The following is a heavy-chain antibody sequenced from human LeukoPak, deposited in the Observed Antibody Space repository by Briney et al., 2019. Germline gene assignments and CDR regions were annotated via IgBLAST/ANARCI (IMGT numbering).Heavy chain of an antibody. D-gene: IGHD1-1*01. Sequence: PGGSLRLSCAASGFTFSSYAMHWVRQAPGKGLEWVAVISYDGSNKYYADSVKGRFTISRDNSKNTLYLQMNSLRAEDTAVYYCAKDRVNWNVPYYYGMDVWGQGTTVTVSS. J-gene: IGHJ6*02. CDR1: GFTFSSYA. V-gene: IGHV3-30-3*01. CDR2: ISYDGSNK. CDR3: AKDRVNWNVPYYYGMDV.